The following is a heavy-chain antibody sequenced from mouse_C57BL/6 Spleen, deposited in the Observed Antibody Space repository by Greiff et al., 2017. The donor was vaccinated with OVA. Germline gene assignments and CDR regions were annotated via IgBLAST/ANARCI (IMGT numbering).Heavy chain of an antibody. CDR2: IDPANGNT. Sequence: EVQLQESVAELVRPGASVKLSCTASGFNIKNTYMHWVKQRPEQGLEWIGRIDPANGNTKYAPKFQGKATITADTSSNTAYLQLSSLTSEDTAIYYCARGDYDGRPWFAYWGQGTLVTVSA. CDR3: ARGDYDGRPWFAY. V-gene: IGHV14-3*01. J-gene: IGHJ3*01. CDR1: GFNIKNTY. D-gene: IGHD2-4*01.